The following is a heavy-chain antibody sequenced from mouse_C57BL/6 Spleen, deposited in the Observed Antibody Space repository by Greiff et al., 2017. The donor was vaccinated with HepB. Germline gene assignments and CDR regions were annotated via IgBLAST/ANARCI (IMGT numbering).Heavy chain of an antibody. J-gene: IGHJ4*01. Sequence: VQLQQSGPELVKPGASVKISCKASGYAFTSSWMNWVKQRPGKGLEWIGRIYPGDGDTNYNGKFKGKATLTADKSSSTAYMQLSSLTSEDSAVYFCASMIYYDYDAVYYAMDYWGQGTSVTVSS. CDR1: GYAFTSSW. D-gene: IGHD2-4*01. CDR2: IYPGDGDT. CDR3: ASMIYYDYDAVYYAMDY. V-gene: IGHV1-82*01.